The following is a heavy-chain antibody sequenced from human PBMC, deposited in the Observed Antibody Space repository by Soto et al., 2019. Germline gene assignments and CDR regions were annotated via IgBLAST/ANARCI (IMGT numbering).Heavy chain of an antibody. J-gene: IGHJ4*02. Sequence: PGGSLRLSCAASGFSFSDYYMNWIRQAPGKGLEWVSYISSSATYTNYADSVRGRFTISRDSAKNSLYLQMNGLRAEDTAVYYCARARLVVEGRFDYWGQGTLVTVSS. D-gene: IGHD3-22*01. CDR1: GFSFSDYY. CDR2: ISSSATYT. CDR3: ARARLVVEGRFDY. V-gene: IGHV3-11*06.